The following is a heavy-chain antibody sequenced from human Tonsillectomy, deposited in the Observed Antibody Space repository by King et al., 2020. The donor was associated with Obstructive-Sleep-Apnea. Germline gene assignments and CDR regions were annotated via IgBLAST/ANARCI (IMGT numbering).Heavy chain of an antibody. CDR3: ARDMFSWELRAFDI. D-gene: IGHD1-26*01. Sequence: DVQLVESGGGLVQPGGSLRLSCAASGFTFSSYSMNWVRQAPGKGLEWVSYISSSSSTIYYADSVKGRFTISRDNAKNSLYLQMNSLRAEDTAVYYCARDMFSWELRAFDIWGQGTMVTVSS. V-gene: IGHV3-48*04. J-gene: IGHJ3*02. CDR1: GFTFSSYS. CDR2: ISSSSSTI.